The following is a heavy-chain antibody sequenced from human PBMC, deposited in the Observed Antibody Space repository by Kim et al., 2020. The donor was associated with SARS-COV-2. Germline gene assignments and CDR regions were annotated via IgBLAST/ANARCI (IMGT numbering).Heavy chain of an antibody. J-gene: IGHJ4*02. CDR2: ISSSSSYI. CDR1: GFTFSSYS. D-gene: IGHD2-21*01. Sequence: GGSLRLSCAASGFTFSSYSMNWVRQAPGKGLEWVSSISSSSSYIYYADSVKGRFTISRDNAKNSLYLQMNSLRAEDTAVYYCARFGPGAILWDYWGQGTLVTVSS. CDR3: ARFGPGAILWDY. V-gene: IGHV3-21*01.